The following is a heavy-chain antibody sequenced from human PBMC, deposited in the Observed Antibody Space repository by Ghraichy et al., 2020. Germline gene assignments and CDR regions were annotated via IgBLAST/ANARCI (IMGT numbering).Heavy chain of an antibody. CDR3: ARDRGSGWLGAEYFQH. CDR2: ISSSSSYI. CDR1: GFTFSIYG. J-gene: IGHJ1*01. V-gene: IGHV3-21*01. D-gene: IGHD6-19*01. Sequence: GESLNISCAASGFTFSIYGMNWVRQAPGKGLEWVSSISSSSSYIYYADSGKGRFTISRDNAKNSLYLQMNSRGAEDTAVYYCARDRGSGWLGAEYFQHWGQGTLLTVSS.